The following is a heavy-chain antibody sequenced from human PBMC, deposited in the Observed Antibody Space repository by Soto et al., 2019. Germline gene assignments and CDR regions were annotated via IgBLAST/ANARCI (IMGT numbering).Heavy chain of an antibody. V-gene: IGHV5-51*01. CDR2: IYPGDPDI. Sequence: HGESLKISCQGSGYSFTTYWIGWVRQMPGKGLEWMGVIYPGDPDIRFSPSFQGQVTISADMSLSTAYLQWSSLRVSDTAMYYCARQAYHYDTNSFGYWGQGTLVTVSS. CDR1: GYSFTTYW. CDR3: ARQAYHYDTNSFGY. D-gene: IGHD3-22*01. J-gene: IGHJ4*02.